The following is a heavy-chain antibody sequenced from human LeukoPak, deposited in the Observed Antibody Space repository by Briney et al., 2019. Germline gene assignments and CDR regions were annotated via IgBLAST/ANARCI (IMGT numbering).Heavy chain of an antibody. J-gene: IGHJ4*02. CDR3: TKWSGFGDD. V-gene: IGHV3-23*01. D-gene: IGHD3-10*01. CDR1: GFTFSSNS. Sequence: GGSLRLSCTASGFTFSSNSMTWVRQTPGKGLEWVSGISGSGDSTFYADSVKGRFTISRDNSRNTLYLQMSSLRPEDTAVYYCTKWSGFGDDWGQGTLVTVSS. CDR2: ISGSGDST.